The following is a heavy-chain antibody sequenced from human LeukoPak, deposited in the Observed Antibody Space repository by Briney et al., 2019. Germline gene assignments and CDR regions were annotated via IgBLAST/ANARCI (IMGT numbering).Heavy chain of an antibody. CDR3: ARRSYCGGDCTRSVHYYAMDV. D-gene: IGHD2-21*02. J-gene: IGHJ6*02. CDR2: IYPGDSDS. CDR1: GYIFNNYW. V-gene: IGHV5-51*01. Sequence: GESLKISCKGSGYIFNNYWIGWVRQMPGKGLEWMGIIYPGDSDSRYSPSFQGQVTISADKSTSTAYLQWSSLKASDSAIYYCARRSYCGGDCTRSVHYYAMDVWGQGTTVTVSS.